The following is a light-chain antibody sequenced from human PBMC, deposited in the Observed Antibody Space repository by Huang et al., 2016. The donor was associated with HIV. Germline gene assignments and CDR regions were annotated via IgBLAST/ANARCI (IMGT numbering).Light chain of an antibody. J-gene: IGKJ1*01. Sequence: EVVMTQSPAILSVSPGERATLSCRASQSVTSNLAWYQQKPGQSPRLLIYSASARATGIPARFIGSGSGTEFTLTIISLQSEDFAVYYCQHYNNWPWWTFGQGTKVEIK. V-gene: IGKV3-15*01. CDR1: QSVTSN. CDR3: QHYNNWPWWT. CDR2: SAS.